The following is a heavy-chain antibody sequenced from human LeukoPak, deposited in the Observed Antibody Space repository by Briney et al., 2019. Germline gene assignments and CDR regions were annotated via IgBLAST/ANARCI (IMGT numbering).Heavy chain of an antibody. V-gene: IGHV1-69*04. J-gene: IGHJ4*02. CDR2: IIPIFDVP. CDR1: GGTFISYA. Sequence: GASVKVSCKASGGTFISYAISWVGQAPGQGLNWMGRIIPIFDVPNYAQQFQGRVTITADKATSTAYMELSSLRSEDTAVYYCATDRWGSGTPFDYWGQGTLVTVSS. D-gene: IGHD3-10*01. CDR3: ATDRWGSGTPFDY.